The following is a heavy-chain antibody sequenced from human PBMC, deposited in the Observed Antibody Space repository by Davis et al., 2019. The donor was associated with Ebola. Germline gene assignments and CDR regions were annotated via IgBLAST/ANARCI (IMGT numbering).Heavy chain of an antibody. CDR2: ISWDSGTT. CDR1: GFKFDDHA. CDR3: AKDVYADIGHGLEA. Sequence: SLKISCIASGFKFDDHAMNWVRQGPGRGLEWVSGISWDSGTTLYAGSVEGRFSISRDNAKNALYLEMNSLRPEDTALYYCAKDVYADIGHGLEAWGQGTTVTVSS. D-gene: IGHD3-16*01. J-gene: IGHJ6*02. V-gene: IGHV3-9*01.